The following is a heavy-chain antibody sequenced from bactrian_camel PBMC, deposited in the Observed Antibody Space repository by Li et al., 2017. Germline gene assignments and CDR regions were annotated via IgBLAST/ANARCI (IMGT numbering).Heavy chain of an antibody. CDR3: AARTRGGTWCGLLTSMYFS. CDR1: GYQWSDNS. J-gene: IGHJ6*01. CDR2: IYTGRGVT. Sequence: VQLVESGGGSVPPGGSLRLSCTASGYQWSDNSMGWFRQAPGKEREGVAAIYTGRGVTSYPDSVKGRFTISQDNAKIMVYLQMDSLKPEDTAMYYCAARTRGGTWCGLLTSMYFSWGQGTQVTVS. D-gene: IGHD6*01. V-gene: IGHV3S54*01.